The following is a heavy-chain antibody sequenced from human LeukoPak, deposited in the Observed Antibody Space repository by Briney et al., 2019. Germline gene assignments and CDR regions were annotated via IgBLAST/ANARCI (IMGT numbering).Heavy chain of an antibody. J-gene: IGHJ3*02. D-gene: IGHD3-22*01. Sequence: GASAKVSCKASGYTFTSYGISWVRQAPGQGLEGMGWVSAYNGNTNYAQKLQGRVTMTTDTTTSTAYMELRSLRSDDTAVYYCASSYSDSSGYYRWGAFDSWGQGTMVTVSS. CDR2: VSAYNGNT. CDR1: GYTFTSYG. V-gene: IGHV1-18*01. CDR3: ASSYSDSSGYYRWGAFDS.